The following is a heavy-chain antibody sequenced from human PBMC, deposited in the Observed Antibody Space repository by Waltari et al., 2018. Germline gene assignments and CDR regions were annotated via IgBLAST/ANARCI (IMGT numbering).Heavy chain of an antibody. V-gene: IGHV3-64D*06. J-gene: IGHJ4*02. Sequence: EVQLVESGGDLVQPGGSLRLSCSASGFTFSNYAMHWVRQAPGKGLEYVSAILSNGVGTYYADSVKGRFTISRDNSKNTVLLQMNMLRVDDTAVYYCAAYGGYSYWGQGTLVTVSS. CDR1: GFTFSNYA. CDR3: AAYGGYSY. CDR2: ILSNGVGT. D-gene: IGHD3-22*01.